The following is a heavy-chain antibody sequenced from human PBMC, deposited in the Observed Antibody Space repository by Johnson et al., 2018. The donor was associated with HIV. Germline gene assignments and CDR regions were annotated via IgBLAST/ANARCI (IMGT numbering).Heavy chain of an antibody. CDR2: INSDGSST. J-gene: IGHJ3*02. D-gene: IGHD3-10*01. Sequence: VQLVESGGGLVKPGGSLRLSCAASGFTFSDYYMSWIRQAPGKGLVWVSRINSDGSSTSYADSVTGRFTISRDNAKNTLYLQMNSLRAEDTAVYYCARGRIYGAFAFDIWGQGTMVTVSS. CDR1: GFTFSDYY. V-gene: IGHV3-74*02. CDR3: ARGRIYGAFAFDI.